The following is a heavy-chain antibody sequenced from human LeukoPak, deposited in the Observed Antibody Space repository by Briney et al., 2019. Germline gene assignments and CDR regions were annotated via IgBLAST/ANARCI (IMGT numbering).Heavy chain of an antibody. CDR1: GYTFIRFW. CDR2: IYPGDSEA. V-gene: IGHV5-51*01. D-gene: IGHD5-18*01. Sequence: GESLKISCKGSGYTFIRFWIGWVRQMPGKGLEWMGIIYPGDSEARYSPSFQGQVTISVDKSISTAYLQWSSLKASDTAVYYCATGGIYSSNFDYWGQGTLVTVSS. CDR3: ATGGIYSSNFDY. J-gene: IGHJ4*02.